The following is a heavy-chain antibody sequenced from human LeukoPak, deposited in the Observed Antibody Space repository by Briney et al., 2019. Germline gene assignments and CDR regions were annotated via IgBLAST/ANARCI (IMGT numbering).Heavy chain of an antibody. Sequence: GGFLRLSCSAFGLTFSNYWMSWVRQAPWKGLVWVSGINSDGRSTIYADSVKGRSTISRDNAKNTVYLQMNSLRAEDTAVYYCATGGLDACDIWGQGIMVTVSS. D-gene: IGHD1-26*01. CDR1: GLTFSNYW. V-gene: IGHV3-74*01. CDR2: INSDGRST. CDR3: ATGGLDACDI. J-gene: IGHJ3*02.